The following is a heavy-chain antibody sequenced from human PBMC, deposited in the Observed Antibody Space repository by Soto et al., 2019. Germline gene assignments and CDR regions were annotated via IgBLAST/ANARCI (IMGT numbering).Heavy chain of an antibody. Sequence: EVQLVESGGGLVQPGGSLRLSCAASGFTFSDYSMNWVRQAPGKGLEWVSYITSMGGGKYADSVKGRFTISRDNAKNSLYLQVNSLRVEDTAVYYCVRDRSWAFDLWGQGALLTVSS. D-gene: IGHD1-26*01. CDR1: GFTFSDYS. J-gene: IGHJ4*02. CDR3: VRDRSWAFDL. V-gene: IGHV3-48*04. CDR2: ITSMGGG.